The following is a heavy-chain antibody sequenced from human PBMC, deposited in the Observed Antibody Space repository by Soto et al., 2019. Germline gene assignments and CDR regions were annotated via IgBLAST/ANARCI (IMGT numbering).Heavy chain of an antibody. V-gene: IGHV3-23*01. J-gene: IGHJ6*03. CDR3: ARGGGGFYYYYYMDV. CDR2: ISGSGGST. CDR1: GFTFTSYA. D-gene: IGHD3-16*01. Sequence: EVQLLESGGGLVQPGGSLRLSCAASGFTFTSYAMSWVRQAPGKGLEWVSAISGSGGSTYYADSVKGRFTISRDNSKNPLYLQMTSLGAEDTAVYYCARGGGGFYYYYYMDVWGKGTTVTVSS.